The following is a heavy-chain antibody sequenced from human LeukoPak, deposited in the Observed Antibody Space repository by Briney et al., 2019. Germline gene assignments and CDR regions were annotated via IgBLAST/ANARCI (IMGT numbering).Heavy chain of an antibody. D-gene: IGHD5-12*01. CDR2: IIPIFGTG. Sequence: ASVKVSCKASGGTFHSYVINWVRQAPGQGFEWMGQIIPIFGTGSNAQKFQGRVTITTDESTAYMELSSLTSEDTAVYYCAREDYSSGYYAFEMWGQGTMVTVSS. CDR1: GGTFHSYV. CDR3: AREDYSSGYYAFEM. V-gene: IGHV1-69*05. J-gene: IGHJ3*02.